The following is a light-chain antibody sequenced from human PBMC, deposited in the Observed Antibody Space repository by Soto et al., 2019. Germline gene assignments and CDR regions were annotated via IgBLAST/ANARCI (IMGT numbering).Light chain of an antibody. CDR2: DAS. CDR3: QQRYNWPRLT. Sequence: EIVLTQSPATLSLSPGERATLSCRASQSVSTYLAWYQHKPGQAPRLLIYDASNRATGIPARFSGSGSGTDFPLPITSLEPEDFAVYYCQQRYNWPRLTFGGGTKVEIK. J-gene: IGKJ4*01. CDR1: QSVSTY. V-gene: IGKV3-11*01.